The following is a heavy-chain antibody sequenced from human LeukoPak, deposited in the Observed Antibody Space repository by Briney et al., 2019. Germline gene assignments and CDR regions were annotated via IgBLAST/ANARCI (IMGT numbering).Heavy chain of an antibody. V-gene: IGHV4-59*08. CDR3: ARRGAARRYDGLDV. Sequence: PSGTLSLTCTVSGGSIRIYYWIWIRQPPGKGLEWIGYIYSTGSTNYNPSLKSRVTMSIDTSKNQFSLNLTSVTASDAAIYYCARRGAARRYDGLDVWGQGTTVTVSS. D-gene: IGHD6-6*01. J-gene: IGHJ6*02. CDR1: GGSIRIYY. CDR2: IYSTGST.